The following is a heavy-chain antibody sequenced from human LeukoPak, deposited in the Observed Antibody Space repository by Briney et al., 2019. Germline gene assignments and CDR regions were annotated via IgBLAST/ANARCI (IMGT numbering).Heavy chain of an antibody. CDR1: GGSISSSKW. V-gene: IGHV4-4*02. D-gene: IGHD6-19*01. CDR3: ARMPGWYSFDY. J-gene: IGHJ4*02. CDR2: IYHSGST. Sequence: SETLSLTCAVSGGSISSSKWWSWVRQPPGKGLEWIGEIYHSGSTNYKPSLKSRVTISVDKSKNQFSLKLSSVTAADTAVYYCARMPGWYSFDYWGQGTLVTVSS.